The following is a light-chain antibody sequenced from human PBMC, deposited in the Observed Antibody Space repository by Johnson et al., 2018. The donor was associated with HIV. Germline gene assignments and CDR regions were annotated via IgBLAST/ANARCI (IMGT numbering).Light chain of an antibody. CDR1: SSNIGNNY. V-gene: IGLV1-51*01. J-gene: IGLJ1*01. CDR3: GTWDSSLRVGF. Sequence: QSVLTQPPSVSAAPGQKVTISCSGSSSNIGNNYVSWYQQLQGTAPKLLIYDNNKRPSGIPDRFSGSKSGTSATLGITGLQTGDEADYYCGTWDSSLRVGFFGTGTKVTVL. CDR2: DNN.